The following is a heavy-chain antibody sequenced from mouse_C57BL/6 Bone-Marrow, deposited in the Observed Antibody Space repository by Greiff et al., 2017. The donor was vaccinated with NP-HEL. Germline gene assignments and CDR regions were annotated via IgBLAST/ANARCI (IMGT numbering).Heavy chain of an antibody. J-gene: IGHJ4*01. Sequence: EVKLVESGPGLVKPSQSLSLTCSVTGYSITSGYYWNWIRQFPGNKLEWMGYISYDGSNNYNPSLKNRISITRDTSKNQFFLKLNSVTTEDTATYYCARGVYDYDECYAMDYWGQGTSVTVSS. D-gene: IGHD2-4*01. CDR3: ARGVYDYDECYAMDY. V-gene: IGHV3-6*01. CDR2: ISYDGSN. CDR1: GYSITSGYY.